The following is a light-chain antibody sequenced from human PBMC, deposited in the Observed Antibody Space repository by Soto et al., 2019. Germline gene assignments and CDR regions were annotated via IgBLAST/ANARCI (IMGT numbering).Light chain of an antibody. Sequence: EIVLTQSPGTLSLSPGEGATLSCKASPSIYSNFLAWYQQKPGQAPRLLIFRASSRPTGIPDRFSGGGSGTYFPLTISRLEPEDFAVYYCQQYGCSPLTFGGGTKVEIK. CDR3: QQYGCSPLT. CDR1: PSIYSNF. CDR2: RAS. J-gene: IGKJ4*01. V-gene: IGKV3-20*01.